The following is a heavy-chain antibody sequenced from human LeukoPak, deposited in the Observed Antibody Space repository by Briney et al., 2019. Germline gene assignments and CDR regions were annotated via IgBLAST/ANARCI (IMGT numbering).Heavy chain of an antibody. Sequence: TASETLSLTCAVYGGSFRGYYWSWIRQPPGKGLEWIGEINHSGSTNYNPSLKSRVTISVDTSKNQFSLKLSSVTAADTAVYYCARGGRYCSGGSCFQSLHDYWGQGTLVTVSS. CDR2: INHSGST. V-gene: IGHV4-34*01. D-gene: IGHD2-15*01. CDR1: GGSFRGYY. J-gene: IGHJ4*02. CDR3: ARGGRYCSGGSCFQSLHDY.